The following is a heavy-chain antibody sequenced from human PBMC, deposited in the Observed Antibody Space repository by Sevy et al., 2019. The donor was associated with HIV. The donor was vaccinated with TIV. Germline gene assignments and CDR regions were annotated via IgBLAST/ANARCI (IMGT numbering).Heavy chain of an antibody. CDR1: GFTFNGYG. CDR3: ARRYFDV. J-gene: IGHJ4*02. V-gene: IGHV3-7*01. CDR2: IRQDGNEI. Sequence: GGSLRLSCAASGFTFNGYGMHWVRQAPGKGLEWVANIRQDGNEIYYADSVKGRFTISRDNAMQSLYLEMNNLRVEDSGIYYCARRYFDVWGQGTLVTVSS.